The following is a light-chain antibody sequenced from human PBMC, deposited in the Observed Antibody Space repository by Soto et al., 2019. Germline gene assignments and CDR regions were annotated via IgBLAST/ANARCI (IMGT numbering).Light chain of an antibody. CDR3: QQYNTWLWT. V-gene: IGKV3-15*01. CDR1: QSINAT. CDR2: GAS. J-gene: IGKJ1*01. Sequence: EVVMTQSPAPLSVSQGKKLPLSSRAGQSINATLAGNRQKPGKPPSLLINGASTRATGIPARFSGSGFGTEFILTISSLQSEDFAVYYCQQYNTWLWTFGQGTKVEIQ.